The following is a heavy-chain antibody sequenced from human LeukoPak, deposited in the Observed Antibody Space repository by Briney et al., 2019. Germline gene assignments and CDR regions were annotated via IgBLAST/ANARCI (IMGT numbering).Heavy chain of an antibody. D-gene: IGHD1-1*01. J-gene: IGHJ4*02. CDR1: GHSFSTYY. V-gene: IGHV1-2*02. CDR3: VRGAVQRRFYS. Sequence: ASVKRSCKDSGHSFSTYYMNWFRQAPGQGLEWMGWINPDSGGTNYAQKSQGRVTMTRDTSISTAYMELSRLRSDDTAVYYCVRGAVQRRFYSCGQGTLVTVSS. CDR2: INPDSGGT.